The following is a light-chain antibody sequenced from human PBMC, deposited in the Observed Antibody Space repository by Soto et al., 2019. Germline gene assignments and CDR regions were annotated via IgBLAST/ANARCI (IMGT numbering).Light chain of an antibody. CDR2: EGS. CDR3: CSYAGSSTFHVV. Sequence: QSALTQPASVSGSPGQSITISCTGTSSEVASYNLVSWYQQHPGKAPKLMIYEGSKRPSGVSNRFSGSKSGNTASLKITGLQAEDEADYYCCSYAGSSTFHVVFGGGTKLTVL. J-gene: IGLJ2*01. CDR1: SSEVASYNL. V-gene: IGLV2-23*03.